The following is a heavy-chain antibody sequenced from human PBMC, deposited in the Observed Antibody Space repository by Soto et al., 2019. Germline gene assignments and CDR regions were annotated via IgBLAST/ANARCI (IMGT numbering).Heavy chain of an antibody. J-gene: IGHJ4*02. V-gene: IGHV4-39*01. CDR3: ARPAYSSSWTFDY. CDR2: IYYSGST. Sequence: PSETLSLTCTVSGGSISSSSYYWGWIRQPPGKGLEWIGSIYYSGSTYYNPSLQSRVTISVDTSKNQFSLKLSSVTAADTAVYYCARPAYSSSWTFDYWGQGTLVTVSS. CDR1: GGSISSSSYY. D-gene: IGHD6-13*01.